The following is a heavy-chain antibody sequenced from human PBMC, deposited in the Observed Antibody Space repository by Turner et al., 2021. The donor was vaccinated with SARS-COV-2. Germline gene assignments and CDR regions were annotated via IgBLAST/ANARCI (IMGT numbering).Heavy chain of an antibody. Sequence: QVQLQESGPGLVKPSETLSLTCSVPGGSISSYYLGWNRQSPGKGLEWIGYIHYSGTANYSPSLMSRVSISVDTSKNQVSLRMTSVTAADTAVYYCARALSERLYSYDSNYYLRNRFDPWGQGTLVTVS. CDR1: GGSISSYY. J-gene: IGHJ5*02. CDR2: IHYSGTA. D-gene: IGHD3-22*01. CDR3: ARALSERLYSYDSNYYLRNRFDP. V-gene: IGHV4-59*01.